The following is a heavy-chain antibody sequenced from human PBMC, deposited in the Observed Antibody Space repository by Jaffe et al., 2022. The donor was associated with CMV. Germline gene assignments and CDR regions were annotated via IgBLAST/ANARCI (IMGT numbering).Heavy chain of an antibody. Sequence: EVQLVESGGGLVQPGGSLRLSCAASGFTFSSYWMSWVRQAPGKGLEWVANIKQDGSEKYYVDSVKGRFTISRDNAKNSLYLQMNSLRAEDTAVYYCARCPHDYVWGSYRPGDYWGQGTLVTVSS. V-gene: IGHV3-7*01. CDR1: GFTFSSYW. CDR3: ARCPHDYVWGSYRPGDY. D-gene: IGHD3-16*02. CDR2: IKQDGSEK. J-gene: IGHJ4*02.